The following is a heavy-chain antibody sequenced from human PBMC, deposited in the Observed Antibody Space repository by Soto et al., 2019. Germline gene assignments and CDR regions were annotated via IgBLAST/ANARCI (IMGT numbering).Heavy chain of an antibody. CDR1: GGTFSSYA. Sequence: QVQLVQSGAEVKKPGSSVKVSCKASGGTFSSYAISWVRQAPGQGLEWLGGIIPIFGPADYAQKFQGRVTITADESTITAYMELSNLRSEDTAVYYCASHSGSSPEGRYYYGMDVWGQGTTVTVSS. CDR3: ASHSGSSPEGRYYYGMDV. CDR2: IIPIFGPA. J-gene: IGHJ6*02. D-gene: IGHD1-26*01. V-gene: IGHV1-69*12.